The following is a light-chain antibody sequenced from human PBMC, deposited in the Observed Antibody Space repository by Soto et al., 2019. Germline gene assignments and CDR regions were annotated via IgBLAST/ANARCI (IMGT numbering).Light chain of an antibody. CDR3: QQYGSSLTWT. V-gene: IGKV3-20*01. J-gene: IGKJ1*01. Sequence: PGGTATTSCRARQSVSGSYLAWYQQKPGQAPRLLIYGASSRASGIPDRFSGTGSGTDFTLTIRRLGPEDFAVYYCQQYGSSLTWTFGQGTKVDIK. CDR1: QSVSGSY. CDR2: GAS.